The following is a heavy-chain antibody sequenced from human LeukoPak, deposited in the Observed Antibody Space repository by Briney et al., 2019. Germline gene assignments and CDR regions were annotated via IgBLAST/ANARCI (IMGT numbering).Heavy chain of an antibody. CDR1: GGSITSGSYY. V-gene: IGHV4-31*03. J-gene: IGHJ5*02. CDR3: ARDRVRGTITYAGFDP. Sequence: SQTLSLTCTVSGGSITSGSYYWSWIRQHPGKGLEWIGYIYYSGSTYYNPSLKSRVTISIDTSKNQLSLKLTSVTAADTAVYYCARDRVRGTITYAGFDPWGQGTLVTVSS. CDR2: IYYSGST. D-gene: IGHD3-10*01.